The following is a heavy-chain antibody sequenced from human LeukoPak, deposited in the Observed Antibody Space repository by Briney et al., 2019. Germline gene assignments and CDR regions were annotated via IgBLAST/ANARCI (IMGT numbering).Heavy chain of an antibody. CDR1: GFTFSSYG. J-gene: IGHJ4*02. CDR3: AKTYEGIAAAGTGFIDY. CDR2: ISCDGSNK. D-gene: IGHD6-13*01. Sequence: HAGGSLRLSCAASGFTFSSYGMHWVRQAPGKGLEWVAVISCDGSNKYYADSVEGRFTISRDNSKNTLYLQMNSLRAEDTAVYYCAKTYEGIAAAGTGFIDYWGQGTLVTVSS. V-gene: IGHV3-30*18.